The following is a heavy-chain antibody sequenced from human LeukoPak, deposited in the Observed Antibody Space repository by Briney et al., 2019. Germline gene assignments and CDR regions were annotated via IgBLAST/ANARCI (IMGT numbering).Heavy chain of an antibody. J-gene: IGHJ4*02. CDR3: ARASSTSRSFDY. CDR2: IYTSGST. CDR1: GGSISSGSYY. Sequence: SETLSLACTVSGGSISSGSYYWSWIRQPAGKGLEWIGRIYTSGSTNYNPSLKSRVTISVDTSKNQFSLKLSSVTAADTAVYYCARASSTSRSFDYWGQGTLVTVSS. V-gene: IGHV4-61*02. D-gene: IGHD2-2*01.